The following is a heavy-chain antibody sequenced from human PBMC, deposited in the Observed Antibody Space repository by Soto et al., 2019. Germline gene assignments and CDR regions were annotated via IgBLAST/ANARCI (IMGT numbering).Heavy chain of an antibody. CDR3: AKDRPEITIFGVVIPGGNYFDY. V-gene: IGHV3-23*01. J-gene: IGHJ4*02. CDR1: GFTFSSYA. D-gene: IGHD3-3*01. Sequence: GGSLRLSCAASGFTFSSYAMSWVRQAPGKGLEWVSAISGSGGSTYYADSVKGRFTISRDNSKNTLYLQMNSLRAEDTAVYYCAKDRPEITIFGVVIPGGNYFDYWGQGTLVTVSS. CDR2: ISGSGGST.